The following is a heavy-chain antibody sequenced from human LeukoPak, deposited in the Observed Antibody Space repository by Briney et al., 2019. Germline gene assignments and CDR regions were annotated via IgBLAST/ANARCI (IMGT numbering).Heavy chain of an antibody. V-gene: IGHV3-21*01. Sequence: PGGSLRLSCEASGFTFSSYSMNWVRQAPGKGLEWVSSISSSSSYIYYADSVKGRFTISRDNAKNSLYLQMNSLRAEDTAVYYCARVGSGWYYFDYWGQGTLVTVSS. CDR2: ISSSSSYI. CDR3: ARVGSGWYYFDY. CDR1: GFTFSSYS. D-gene: IGHD6-19*01. J-gene: IGHJ4*02.